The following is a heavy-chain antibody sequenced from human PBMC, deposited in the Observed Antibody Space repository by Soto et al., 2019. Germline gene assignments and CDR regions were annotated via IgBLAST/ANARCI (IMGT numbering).Heavy chain of an antibody. CDR3: ARLQLVQKVIDY. Sequence: SETLSLTCTVSGDSISTYYWSWIRQPPGKGLQWIGYIFYSGGTAYNPSLKSRVTISLDMSKKQISLKLSSVTTADTATYFCARLQLVQKVIDYWGQGILVTVSS. V-gene: IGHV4-59*01. CDR2: IFYSGGT. D-gene: IGHD1-1*01. J-gene: IGHJ4*02. CDR1: GDSISTYY.